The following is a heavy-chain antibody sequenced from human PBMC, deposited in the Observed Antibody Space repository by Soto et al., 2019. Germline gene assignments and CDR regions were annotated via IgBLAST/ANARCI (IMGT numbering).Heavy chain of an antibody. CDR2: ISSSSSTI. CDR1: GFTFSSYS. CDR3: ARVADFGVVKIGVNFRVRGLYYMDV. D-gene: IGHD3-3*01. V-gene: IGHV3-48*01. Sequence: PGGSLRLSCAASGFTFSSYSMNWVRQAPGKGLEWVSYISSSSSTIYYADSVKGRFTISRDNAKNSLYLQMNSLRAEDTAVYYCARVADFGVVKIGVNFRVRGLYYMDVWGKGTTVTVSS. J-gene: IGHJ6*03.